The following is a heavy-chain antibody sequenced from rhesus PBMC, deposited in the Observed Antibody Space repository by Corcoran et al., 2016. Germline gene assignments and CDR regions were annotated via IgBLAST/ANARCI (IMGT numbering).Heavy chain of an antibody. CDR2: IPYSGST. CDR3: AREGSYPDY. V-gene: IGHV4-122*02. CDR1: GYSISSGYG. Sequence: QLQLQESGPGLVKPSETLSLTCAVSGYSISSGYGWSWIRQPPGKGREWIGYIPYSGSTSYSPSLKSRVTIASDTSKNQFSLKLSSVTAADTGVYYCAREGSYPDYWGQGVLVTVSS. D-gene: IGHD1-44*02. J-gene: IGHJ4*01.